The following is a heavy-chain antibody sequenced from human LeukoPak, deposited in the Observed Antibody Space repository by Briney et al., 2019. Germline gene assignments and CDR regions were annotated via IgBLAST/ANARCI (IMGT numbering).Heavy chain of an antibody. CDR3: ARHPSAAAKLLFDY. V-gene: IGHV4-61*02. J-gene: IGHJ4*02. CDR1: GDSISTGTYY. Sequence: TLSLTCTVSGDSISTGTYYWSWIRQPAGKGLEWIGRVYTSGSTSYNPSLKSRVTISVDTSKNQFSLNLSSVTAADTAVYYCARHPSAAAKLLFDYWGQGTLVTVSS. CDR2: VYTSGST. D-gene: IGHD6-13*01.